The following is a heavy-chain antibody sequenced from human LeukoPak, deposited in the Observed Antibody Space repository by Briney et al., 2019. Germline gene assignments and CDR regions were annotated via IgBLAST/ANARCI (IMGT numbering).Heavy chain of an antibody. J-gene: IGHJ4*02. V-gene: IGHV1-69*05. Sequence: SVKVSCKASGGTFSSYAISWVRQDPGQGLEWMERIIPIFGTANYAQKFQGRVTITTDKSTSTAYMELSSLRSEDTAVYYCASPPTHYYDSSGYYFYWGQGTLVTVSS. CDR1: GGTFSSYA. CDR3: ASPPTHYYDSSGYYFY. D-gene: IGHD3-22*01. CDR2: IIPIFGTA.